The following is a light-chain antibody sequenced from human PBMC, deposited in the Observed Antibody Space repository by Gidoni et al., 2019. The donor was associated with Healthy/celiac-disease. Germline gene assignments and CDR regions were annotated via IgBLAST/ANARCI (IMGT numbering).Light chain of an antibody. J-gene: IGKJ2*01. CDR1: QSISRY. CDR3: QQSYSTPYT. CDR2: AAS. V-gene: IGKV1-39*01. Sequence: DIQMTQSPSSLSASVGDRVNITCRANQSISRYLNWYQQNPGKAPKLLIYAASSLQSGVPSRFSGRGSGTDYTLTISSRQPEDFATYYCQQSYSTPYTFGQGTKLEIK.